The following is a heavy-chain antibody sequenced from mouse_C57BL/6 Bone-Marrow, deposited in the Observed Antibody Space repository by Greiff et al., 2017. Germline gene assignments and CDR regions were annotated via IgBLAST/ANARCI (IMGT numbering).Heavy chain of an antibody. D-gene: IGHD1-1*01. V-gene: IGHV1-80*01. Sequence: QVQLQQSGAELVKPGASVKISCKASGYAFSSYWLNWVKQRPGKGLEWIGQIYPGDGDPNYNGKFKGKATLTADKSASPAYMQLSSLTSEDYAVYFCAREGGSPFAYWGQGTLVTVAA. CDR2: IYPGDGDP. CDR1: GYAFSSYW. J-gene: IGHJ3*01. CDR3: AREGGSPFAY.